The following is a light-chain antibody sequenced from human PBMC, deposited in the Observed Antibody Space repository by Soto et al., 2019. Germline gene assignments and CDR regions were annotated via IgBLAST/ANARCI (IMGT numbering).Light chain of an antibody. CDR1: QSLLHSDGYNC. J-gene: IGKJ5*01. CDR2: LGT. V-gene: IGKV2-28*01. CDR3: MQALQSPIT. Sequence: DIVMTQSPLSLPVTPGEPASISCRSSQSLLHSDGYNCLDWYLQKPGQSPQLLIYLGTNRASGVPDRFSVSGSGTDFTLKISRVEAEDVGVYYCMQALQSPITFGQGTRLEMK.